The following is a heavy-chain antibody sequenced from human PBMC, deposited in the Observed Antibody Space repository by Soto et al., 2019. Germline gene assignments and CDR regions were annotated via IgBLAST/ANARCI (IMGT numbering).Heavy chain of an antibody. CDR1: GFVFSNYV. D-gene: IGHD3-3*01. V-gene: IGHV3-23*01. Sequence: GGSLRLSCAASGFVFSNYVMNWVRQAPGKGLEWVSTIGDSGETTYYADSAKGRFTISRDNSKNTLYLQMNSLRAEDTAVYYCAKQGGFWSGYYGGRIDYWGQGTLVTVSS. J-gene: IGHJ4*02. CDR2: IGDSGETT. CDR3: AKQGGFWSGYYGGRIDY.